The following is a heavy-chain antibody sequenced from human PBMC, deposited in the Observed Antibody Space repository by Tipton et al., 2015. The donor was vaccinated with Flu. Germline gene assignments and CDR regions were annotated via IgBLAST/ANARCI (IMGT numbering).Heavy chain of an antibody. V-gene: IGHV3-9*01. J-gene: IGHJ6*02. CDR2: ISSNSGRV. CDR3: AKDVGSTTYGMDV. CDR1: EFPFGDYA. D-gene: IGHD2-2*01. Sequence: SLRLSCVASEFPFGDYAMHWVRQAPGKGLEWVSSISSNSGRVVYADSVKGRFTISRDNAKNSLYLQMNSLRAEDTALYYCAKDVGSTTYGMDVWGQGTTVTVSS.